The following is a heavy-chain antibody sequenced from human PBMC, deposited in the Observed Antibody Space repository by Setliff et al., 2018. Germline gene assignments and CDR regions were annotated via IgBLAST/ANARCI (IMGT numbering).Heavy chain of an antibody. CDR3: ARDREGGYSVSDLEGGVDY. CDR2: ISAYNGNT. CDR1: GYTFTSYG. Sequence: ASVKVSCKASGYTFTSYGISWVRQAPGQGLEWMGWISAYNGNTNYAQKLQGRVTMTTDTSRSTAYMELRSLRSDDTAVYYCARDREGGYSVSDLEGGVDYWGQGTLVTVSS. V-gene: IGHV1-18*01. J-gene: IGHJ4*02. D-gene: IGHD5-12*01.